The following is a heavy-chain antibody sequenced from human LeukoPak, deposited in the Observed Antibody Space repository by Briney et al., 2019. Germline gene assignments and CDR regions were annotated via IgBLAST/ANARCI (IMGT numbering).Heavy chain of an antibody. V-gene: IGHV1-18*01. CDR3: ASQTRIYGDYLIDY. D-gene: IGHD4-17*01. CDR1: GYTFTSYG. Sequence: ASVKVSCKASGYTFTSYGISWVRQAPGQGLEWIGWIIAYNGNTNYAQKLQGRVAMTTDTSTSTAYMELRSLRSDDTAVYYCASQTRIYGDYLIDYWGQGTLVTVSS. J-gene: IGHJ4*02. CDR2: IIAYNGNT.